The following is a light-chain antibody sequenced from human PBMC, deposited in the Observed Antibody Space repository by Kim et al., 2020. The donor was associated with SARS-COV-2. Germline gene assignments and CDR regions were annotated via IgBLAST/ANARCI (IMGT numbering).Light chain of an antibody. CDR3: QQVELYPS. V-gene: IGKV1-9*01. J-gene: IGKJ3*01. Sequence: ASVGDGVTITCRASQDISGRLAWYQQRPGTAPKLLILAASTVHAGVPSRFSGGGTGTEFSVIIDSLQPEDFATYYCQQVELYPSFGPGTKVDIK. CDR1: QDISGR. CDR2: AAS.